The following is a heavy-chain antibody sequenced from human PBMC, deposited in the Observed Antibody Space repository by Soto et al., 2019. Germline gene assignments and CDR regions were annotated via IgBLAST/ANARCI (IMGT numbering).Heavy chain of an antibody. J-gene: IGHJ5*02. V-gene: IGHV3-23*01. CDR1: GFTFSSYA. D-gene: IGHD6-19*01. Sequence: EVQLLESGGGLVQPGGSLRLSCAASGFTFSSYAMSWVRQAPGKGLEWVSAISGSGGSTYYADSVKGRFTISRDNSKNTLYLQMNSLRAEDTAVYYCAKDREKGIAVAGTVDWFDPWGQGTLVTVSS. CDR2: ISGSGGST. CDR3: AKDREKGIAVAGTVDWFDP.